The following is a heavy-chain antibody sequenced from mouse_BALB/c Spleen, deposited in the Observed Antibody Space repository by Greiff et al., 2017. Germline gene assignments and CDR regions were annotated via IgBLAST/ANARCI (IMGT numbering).Heavy chain of an antibody. V-gene: IGHV2-6-7*01. J-gene: IGHJ3*01. CDR2: IWGDGST. D-gene: IGHD1-1*01. Sequence: VQLVESGPGLVAPSQSLSITCTVSGFSLTGYGVNWVRQPPGKGLEWLGMIWGDGSTDYNSALKSRLSISKDNSKGQVFLKMNSLQTDDTARYYCARSYYGSSAADYWGQGTLVTVSA. CDR3: ARSYYGSSAADY. CDR1: GFSLTGYG.